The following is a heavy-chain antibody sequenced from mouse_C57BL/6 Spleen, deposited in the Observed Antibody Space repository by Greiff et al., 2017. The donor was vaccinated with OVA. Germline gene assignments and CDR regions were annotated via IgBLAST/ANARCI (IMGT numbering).Heavy chain of an antibody. CDR3: ARGYYGSSYGFEY. Sequence: EVQLQQSGPELVKPGASVKISCKASGYSFTGYFMNWVMQSHGKSLEWIGRINPYNGDTFYNQKFKGKATLTVDKSSSTAHMELRSLTSEDSAVYYCARGYYGSSYGFEYWGQGTTLSVSS. J-gene: IGHJ2*01. CDR1: GYSFTGYF. V-gene: IGHV1-20*01. D-gene: IGHD1-1*01. CDR2: INPYNGDT.